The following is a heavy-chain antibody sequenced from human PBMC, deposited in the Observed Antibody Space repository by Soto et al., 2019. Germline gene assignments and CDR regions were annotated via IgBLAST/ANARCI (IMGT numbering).Heavy chain of an antibody. CDR2: INHSGST. Sequence: PSETLSLTCAVYGGSFSGYYWSWIRQPPGKGLEWIGEINHSGSTNYNPSLKSRVTISVDTSKNQFSLKLSSVTAADTAVYYCARQVATIARKSFDYWGQGTLVTVSS. V-gene: IGHV4-34*01. J-gene: IGHJ4*02. CDR1: GGSFSGYY. D-gene: IGHD5-12*01. CDR3: ARQVATIARKSFDY.